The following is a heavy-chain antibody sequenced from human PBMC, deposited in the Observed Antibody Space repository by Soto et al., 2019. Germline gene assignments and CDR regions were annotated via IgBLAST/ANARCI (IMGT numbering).Heavy chain of an antibody. D-gene: IGHD3-9*01. V-gene: IGHV4-34*01. CDR1: GGSFSGYY. CDR2: INHSGST. CDR3: ARVLRYFDWLFRNYYYYGMDV. J-gene: IGHJ6*02. Sequence: PSETLSLTCAVYGGSFSGYYWSGIRQPPGKXLEWIGEINHSGSTNYNPSLKSRVTISVDTSENQFSLKLSSVTAADTAVYYCARVLRYFDWLFRNYYYYGMDVWGQGTTVTVSS.